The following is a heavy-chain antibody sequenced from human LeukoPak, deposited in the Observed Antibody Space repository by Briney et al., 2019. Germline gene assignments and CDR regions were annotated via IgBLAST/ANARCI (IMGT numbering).Heavy chain of an antibody. CDR1: GGSISSYY. V-gene: IGHV4-4*07. CDR2: IYTSGST. J-gene: IGHJ5*02. D-gene: IGHD1/OR15-1a*01. Sequence: SETLSLXCTVSGGSISSYYWSWIRRPAGKGLEWIGRIYTSGSTSYNPSLKSRVTMSVDTSKNQFSLKLSSVTAADTAVYYCARNQQRWFDPWGQGTLVTVSS. CDR3: ARNQQRWFDP.